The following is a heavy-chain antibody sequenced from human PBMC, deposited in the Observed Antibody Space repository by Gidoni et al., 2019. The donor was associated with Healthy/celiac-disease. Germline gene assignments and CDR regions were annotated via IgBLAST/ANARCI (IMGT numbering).Heavy chain of an antibody. Sequence: QVQLQESGPGLVKPSETLSLTCTVSGGSISSYYWSWIRQPPGQGLEWIGYIYYSGSTNYNPSLKSRVTISVDTSKNQFSLKLSSVTAADTAVYYCARVRGSSWYKVDYWGQGTLVTVSS. CDR2: IYYSGST. CDR3: ARVRGSSWYKVDY. V-gene: IGHV4-59*01. CDR1: GGSISSYY. J-gene: IGHJ4*02. D-gene: IGHD6-13*01.